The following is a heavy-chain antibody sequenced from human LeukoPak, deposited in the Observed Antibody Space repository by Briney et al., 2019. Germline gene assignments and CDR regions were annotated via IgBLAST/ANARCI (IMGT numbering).Heavy chain of an antibody. Sequence: ASVKVSCKASGYTFTSYGISWVRQAPGQGLEWMGWISAYNGNTNYAQKLQGRVAMTTDTSTSTAYMELRSLRADDTAVYYCAREVVAASNDYWGQGTLDTVSS. J-gene: IGHJ4*02. D-gene: IGHD2-15*01. CDR1: GYTFTSYG. V-gene: IGHV1-18*01. CDR3: AREVVAASNDY. CDR2: ISAYNGNT.